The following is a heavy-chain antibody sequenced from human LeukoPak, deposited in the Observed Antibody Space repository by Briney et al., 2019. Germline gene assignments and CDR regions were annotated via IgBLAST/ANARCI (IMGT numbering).Heavy chain of an antibody. V-gene: IGHV4-34*01. Sequence: SETLSLTCAVYGGSFSAYYWSWIRQPPGKGLEWIGEIKHSGSTNYNPSLKSRVTISVDTSKNQFSLKLSSVTASDTAVYYCARADTGDYGSLDYWGQGTLVTVSS. D-gene: IGHD4-17*01. CDR3: ARADTGDYGSLDY. CDR2: IKHSGST. CDR1: GGSFSAYY. J-gene: IGHJ4*02.